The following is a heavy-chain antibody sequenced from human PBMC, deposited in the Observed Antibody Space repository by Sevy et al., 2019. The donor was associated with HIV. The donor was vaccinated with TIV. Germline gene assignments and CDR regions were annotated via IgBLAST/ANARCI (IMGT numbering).Heavy chain of an antibody. CDR3: AKGNSGSFDY. V-gene: IGHV3-7*01. J-gene: IGHJ4*02. CDR1: GFSFSTYW. Sequence: GGSLRLSCAASGFSFSTYWMHWVRQAPGKGLEWVANIKQDESEKYNVAPVKGRFTISRDNAKNSVYLEMNSLRPEDTAIYYCAKGNSGSFDYWGQGTLVTVSS. D-gene: IGHD3-22*01. CDR2: IKQDESEK.